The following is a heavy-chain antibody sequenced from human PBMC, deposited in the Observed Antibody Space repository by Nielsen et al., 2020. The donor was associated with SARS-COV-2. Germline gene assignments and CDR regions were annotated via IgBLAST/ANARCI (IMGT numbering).Heavy chain of an antibody. V-gene: IGHV5-51*01. CDR2: VYPGDSDT. J-gene: IGHJ3*02. D-gene: IGHD1-26*01. Sequence: GGSLRLSCQGSGYNFATYWIAWVRQMPGKGLEWMGVVYPGDSDTRYSPSFQGQVIISFDKSITTAYLQWNSLQASDSAMYYCARSPASLGSYFAFDIWGQGTMVIVS. CDR1: GYNFATYW. CDR3: ARSPASLGSYFAFDI.